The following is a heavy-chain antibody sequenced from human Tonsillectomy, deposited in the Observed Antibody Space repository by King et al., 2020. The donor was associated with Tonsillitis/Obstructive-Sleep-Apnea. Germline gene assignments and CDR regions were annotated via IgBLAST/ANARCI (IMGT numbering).Heavy chain of an antibody. D-gene: IGHD3-22*01. Sequence: LQLVQSGAEVKKPGESLKISCKGSGYRFTSYWIGWVRQMPGKGLEWMGIIYPGDSDTRYSPSFQGQVSISADKSISTAYLHWSSLKASDTAMYYCASHLRPRYYGCSDLDAFYIWGQGKIVTVPS. V-gene: IGHV5-51*01. J-gene: IGHJ3*02. CDR3: ASHLRPRYYGCSDLDAFYI. CDR1: GYRFTSYW. CDR2: IYPGDSDT.